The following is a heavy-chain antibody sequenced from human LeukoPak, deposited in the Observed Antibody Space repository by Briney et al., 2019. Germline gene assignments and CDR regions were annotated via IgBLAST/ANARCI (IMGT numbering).Heavy chain of an antibody. Sequence: PSETLSLTCAVYGGSFSGYYWSWIRQPPGKGLEWIGEINHSGSTNYNPSLKSRVTISVDTSKKQFSLKLSSVTAADTAVYYCVPYYFDSSGPKKNYWGQGTLVTVSS. V-gene: IGHV4-34*01. D-gene: IGHD3-22*01. CDR3: VPYYFDSSGPKKNY. CDR2: INHSGST. J-gene: IGHJ4*02. CDR1: GGSFSGYY.